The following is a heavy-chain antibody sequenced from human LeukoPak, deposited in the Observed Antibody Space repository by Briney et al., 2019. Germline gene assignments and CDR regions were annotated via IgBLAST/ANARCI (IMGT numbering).Heavy chain of an antibody. CDR3: AKEAPFSTMISHY. D-gene: IGHD3-22*01. V-gene: IGHV3-23*01. CDR1: GFIFSTNA. Sequence: GGSLRLSCAASGFIFSTNAMNWVHQAPGKGLEWVSGISGIGDTTFYSDPVKGRFTISRDNSENTLYLQMNSLRAEDTAVYYCAKEAPFSTMISHYWGQGTLVTVSS. J-gene: IGHJ4*02. CDR2: ISGIGDTT.